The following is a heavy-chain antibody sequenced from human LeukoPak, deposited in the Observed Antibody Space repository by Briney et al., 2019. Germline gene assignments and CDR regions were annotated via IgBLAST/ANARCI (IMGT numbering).Heavy chain of an antibody. CDR3: ARDEGYCTITTCYRNWFDP. Sequence: ASVTLSCKASGYTFTNHGISWVRQAPGQGLEWMGSISTYYGNTNYAQKLQGRVTMTTDTSTSTAFMELRSLRSDDTAVYYCARDEGYCTITTCYRNWFDPWGQGTLVTVSS. V-gene: IGHV1-18*01. J-gene: IGHJ5*02. D-gene: IGHD2-2*01. CDR1: GYTFTNHG. CDR2: ISTYYGNT.